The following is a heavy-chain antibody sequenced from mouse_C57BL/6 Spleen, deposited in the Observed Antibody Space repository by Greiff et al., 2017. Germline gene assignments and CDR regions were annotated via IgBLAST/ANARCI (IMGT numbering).Heavy chain of an antibody. J-gene: IGHJ2*01. Sequence: EVQLQQSGPELVKPGASVKISCKASGYTFTDYYMNWVKQSHGKSLEWIGDINPNNGGTSYNQKFKGKATLTVDKSSSTAYMELRSLTSEASAVYYCARLWDYGDYWGQGTTLTVSA. CDR1: GYTFTDYY. CDR3: ARLWDYGDY. CDR2: INPNNGGT. D-gene: IGHD1-1*01. V-gene: IGHV1-26*01.